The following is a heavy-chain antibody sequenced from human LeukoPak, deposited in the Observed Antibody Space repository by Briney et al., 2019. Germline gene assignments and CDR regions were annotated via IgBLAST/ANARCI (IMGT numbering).Heavy chain of an antibody. D-gene: IGHD6-19*01. CDR1: GGSFSGYY. CDR2: INHSGST. V-gene: IGHV4-34*01. CDR3: ARGTVSVAVAGEFDY. Sequence: SETLSLTCAVYGGSFSGYYWSWIRQPPGKGLEWMGEINHSGSTNYNPSLKSRVTISVDTSKNQSSLKLSSVTAADTAVYYCARGTVSVAVAGEFDYWGQGTLVTVSS. J-gene: IGHJ4*02.